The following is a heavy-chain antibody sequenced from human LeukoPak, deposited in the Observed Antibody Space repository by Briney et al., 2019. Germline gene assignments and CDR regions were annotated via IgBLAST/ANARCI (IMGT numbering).Heavy chain of an antibody. CDR1: GYTFTSYG. V-gene: IGHV1-18*01. CDR3: ARDEGRYYYGSGSYYLSASPKLDP. Sequence: GASVKVSCKASGYTFTSYGLSWVRQAPGQGLELMGWISTYNDNTNYAQKLQGRLTMTTDTSTSTAYMELRSLISDDTAVYYCARDEGRYYYGSGSYYLSASPKLDPWGQGTLVTVSS. CDR2: ISTYNDNT. J-gene: IGHJ5*02. D-gene: IGHD3-10*01.